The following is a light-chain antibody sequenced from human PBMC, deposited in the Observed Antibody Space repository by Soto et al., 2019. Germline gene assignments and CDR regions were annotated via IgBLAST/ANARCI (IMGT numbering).Light chain of an antibody. CDR2: DVS. CDR3: QQYNSYSST. J-gene: IGKJ1*01. Sequence: DIQMTQSPSTLSASVGDRVTITCRASQSIGNWLAWYQQKPGKAPKLLIYDVSGLESGVPSRFSGSGSGTEFTLTISSLQPDDFATYYCQQYNSYSSTFGQGTKVDIK. V-gene: IGKV1-5*01. CDR1: QSIGNW.